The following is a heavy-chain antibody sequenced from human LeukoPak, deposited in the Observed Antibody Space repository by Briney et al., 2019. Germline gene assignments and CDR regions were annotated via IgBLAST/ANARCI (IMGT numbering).Heavy chain of an antibody. D-gene: IGHD2-15*01. CDR3: ASLIVVVAATLSWGDWFDP. CDR1: GYTFTYCS. V-gene: IGHV1-68*03. CDR2: ITLYNGNT. Sequence: RASVKVSCKASGYTFTYCSLHWLQQAPGQGLERMRWITLYNGNTNYAKKFQGRVTITRDMSLRTAYIELSSLRSEDSAVYYWASLIVVVAATLSWGDWFDPWGQGTLVTVSS. J-gene: IGHJ5*02.